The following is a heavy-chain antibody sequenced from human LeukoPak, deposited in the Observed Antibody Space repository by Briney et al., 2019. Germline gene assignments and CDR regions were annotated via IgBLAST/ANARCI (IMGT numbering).Heavy chain of an antibody. CDR3: ARDSLYDFWSGYPINWFDP. CDR1: GGSISSYH. V-gene: IGHV4-4*07. D-gene: IGHD3-3*01. CDR2: IYTSGST. Sequence: PSETLSLTCTVSGGSISSYHWSWIRQPAGKGLEWIGRIYTSGSTNYNPSLKSRLTMSVDTSKNQFSLKLNSVTAADTAVYYCARDSLYDFWSGYPINWFDPWGQGTLVTVSS. J-gene: IGHJ5*02.